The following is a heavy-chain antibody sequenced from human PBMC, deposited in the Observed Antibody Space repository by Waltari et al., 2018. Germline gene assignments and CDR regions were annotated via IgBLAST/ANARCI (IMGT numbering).Heavy chain of an antibody. J-gene: IGHJ4*02. Sequence: QVQLVQSGAEVKKPGSSVKVSCKASGGTFSSYAISWVRPAPGQGLEWMGGIIPILGIANYAQKFQGRVTITADESTSTAYMELSSLRSEDTAVYYCARSRGLVAATHFDYWGQGTLVTVSS. V-gene: IGHV1-69*04. CDR3: ARSRGLVAATHFDY. CDR1: GGTFSSYA. D-gene: IGHD2-15*01. CDR2: IIPILGIA.